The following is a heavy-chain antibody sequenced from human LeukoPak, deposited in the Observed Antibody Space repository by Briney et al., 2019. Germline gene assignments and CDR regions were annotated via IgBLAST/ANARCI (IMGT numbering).Heavy chain of an antibody. CDR1: GGSISGYY. CDR2: IHYSGDT. CDR3: ARQDLGYCSGSSCYP. Sequence: PSETLSLTCTVSGGSISGYYWSWIRQPPGKGLEWIGYIHYSGDTNYNPSLKSRVTISVDTSKNQFSLKLSSVTAADTAVYFRARQDLGYCSGSSCYPWGQGTLVTVSS. D-gene: IGHD2-15*01. J-gene: IGHJ5*02. V-gene: IGHV4-59*08.